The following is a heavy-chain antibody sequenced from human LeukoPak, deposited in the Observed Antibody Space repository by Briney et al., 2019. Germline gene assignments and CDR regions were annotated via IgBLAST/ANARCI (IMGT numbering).Heavy chain of an antibody. V-gene: IGHV4-39*01. CDR3: ARLMYYYDSGGSRGGFYFDY. CDR2: IYYSGST. CDR1: GGSISSRSSY. Sequence: SETLSLTCSVSGGSISSRSSYWGWIRQPPGKGLEWIGSIYYSGSTDYNPSLNSRVTISVDTSKNQFSLKLSSVTAADTAVYYCARLMYYYDSGGSRGGFYFDYWGQGTLVTVSS. J-gene: IGHJ4*02. D-gene: IGHD3-22*01.